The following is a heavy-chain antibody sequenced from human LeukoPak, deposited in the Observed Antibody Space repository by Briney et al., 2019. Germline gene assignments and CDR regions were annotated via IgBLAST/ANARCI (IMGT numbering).Heavy chain of an antibody. Sequence: QAGGSLRLSCAASGFTFSSYAKHWVRQAPGKGLEWVAVIPYDGSNKYYADSVKGRFTISRDNSKNTLYLQMNSLRAEDTAVYYCASPYPHWGYWVAMDAWGQGTTVTVSS. CDR3: ASPYPHWGYWVAMDA. V-gene: IGHV3-30*04. CDR1: GFTFSSYA. J-gene: IGHJ6*02. CDR2: IPYDGSNK. D-gene: IGHD3-16*01.